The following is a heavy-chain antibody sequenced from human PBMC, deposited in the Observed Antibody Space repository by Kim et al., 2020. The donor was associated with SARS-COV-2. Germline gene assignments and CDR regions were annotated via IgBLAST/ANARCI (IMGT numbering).Heavy chain of an antibody. J-gene: IGHJ6*02. CDR3: ARVVQLERRSSYGMDV. V-gene: IGHV4-34*13. Sequence: SLKSRVPISVDTSKNQFSLKLGSVTAADTAVYYCARVVQLERRSSYGMDVWGQGTTVTVSS. D-gene: IGHD1-1*01.